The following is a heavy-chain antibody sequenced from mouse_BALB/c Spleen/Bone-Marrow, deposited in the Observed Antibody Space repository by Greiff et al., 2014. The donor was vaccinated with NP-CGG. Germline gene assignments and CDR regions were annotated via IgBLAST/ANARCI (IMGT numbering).Heavy chain of an antibody. CDR1: GFNIKDTY. CDR2: IDPANGNT. CDR3: ASYYYGSSSFAY. D-gene: IGHD1-1*01. Sequence: EVQLQQSGAELVKPGASVKLSCTASGFNIKDTYMHWVKQRPEQGLEWIGRIDPANGNTKYDPKFQGEATITADTSSNTAYLQLSSLTSEDTAVYYCASYYYGSSSFAYWDQGTLVTVSA. V-gene: IGHV14-3*02. J-gene: IGHJ3*01.